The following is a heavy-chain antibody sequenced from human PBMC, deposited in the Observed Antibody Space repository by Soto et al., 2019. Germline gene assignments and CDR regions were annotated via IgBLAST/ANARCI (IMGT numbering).Heavy chain of an antibody. CDR2: ISGSGGST. Sequence: EVQLLESGGGLVQPGGSLRLSCAASGFTFSSYAMSWVRQAPGKGLEWVSAISGSGGSTYYADSVKGRFTISRDNSKHTLYLQMNSLRAEDTAVYYCAKGLLRFLEWSYYDYWGQGTLVTVSS. J-gene: IGHJ4*02. V-gene: IGHV3-23*01. CDR3: AKGLLRFLEWSYYDY. CDR1: GFTFSSYA. D-gene: IGHD3-3*01.